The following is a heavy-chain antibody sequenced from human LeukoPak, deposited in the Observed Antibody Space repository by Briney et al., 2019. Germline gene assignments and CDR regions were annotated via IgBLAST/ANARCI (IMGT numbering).Heavy chain of an antibody. V-gene: IGHV4-4*07. CDR2: IYTSGST. J-gene: IGHJ6*02. CDR1: GGSISSYY. CDR3: ARQEQQPYYYYGMDV. D-gene: IGHD6-13*01. Sequence: SETLSLTCTVSGGSISSYYWSWIRQPAGKGLEWIGRIYTSGSTNYNLSLKSRVTMSVDTSKNQFSLKLSSVTAADTAVYYCARQEQQPYYYYGMDVWGQGTTVTVSS.